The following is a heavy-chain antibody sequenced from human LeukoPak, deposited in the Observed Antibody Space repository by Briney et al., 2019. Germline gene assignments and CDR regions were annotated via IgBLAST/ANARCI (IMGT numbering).Heavy chain of an antibody. V-gene: IGHV3-20*04. D-gene: IGHD4-23*01. Sequence: PGGSLRLSWAASGFTFDDHGMSWVRQAPGKGLEWVSGISWSGGTTGYADSVKGRFSISRDNAKNSLYLQMNSLRAEDTALYYCARDYGGNSGFFDYWGQGTLVTVSS. CDR3: ARDYGGNSGFFDY. J-gene: IGHJ4*02. CDR1: GFTFDDHG. CDR2: ISWSGGTT.